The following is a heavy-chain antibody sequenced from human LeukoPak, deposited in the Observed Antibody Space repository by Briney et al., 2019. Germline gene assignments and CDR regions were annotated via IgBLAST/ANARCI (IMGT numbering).Heavy chain of an antibody. Sequence: ETLSLTCAVSGGSISSRNWWSWVRQPPGKGLEWVSSMSASGDSTYYADSVKGRFSISRDNPKNTLYLQMNSLRVEDTAVYYCAKDRTGTTGRDWFDPWGQGTRVTVSS. V-gene: IGHV3-23*01. CDR2: MSASGDST. CDR3: AKDRTGTTGRDWFDP. D-gene: IGHD1-1*01. CDR1: GGSISSRN. J-gene: IGHJ5*02.